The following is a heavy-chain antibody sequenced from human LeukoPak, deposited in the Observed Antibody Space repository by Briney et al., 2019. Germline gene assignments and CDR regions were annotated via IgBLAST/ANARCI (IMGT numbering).Heavy chain of an antibody. CDR2: IYTSGST. CDR1: GGSISSYY. Sequence: SETLSLTCTVSGGSISSYYWSWIRQPAGKGLEWIGRIYTSGSTNYNPSLKSRVTMSVDTSKNQFSLKLSSVTAADTAVYYCARGDGVVVVPAAIDYWGQGTLVTVSS. D-gene: IGHD2-2*01. CDR3: ARGDGVVVVPAAIDY. J-gene: IGHJ4*02. V-gene: IGHV4-4*07.